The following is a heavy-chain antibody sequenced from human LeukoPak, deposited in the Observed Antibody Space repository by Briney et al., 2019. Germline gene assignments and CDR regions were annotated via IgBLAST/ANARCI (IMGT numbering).Heavy chain of an antibody. Sequence: GGSLRLSCVSSGSGFTFTRYAMSWVRQAPGKGLQWVASISASGGETNYADSVKGRFTISRDNSNYILYLQMNSLTDADTAVYYCANRGTTGSWGQGTLVAVSS. V-gene: IGHV3-23*01. CDR3: ANRGTTGS. CDR1: GFTFTRYA. D-gene: IGHD1-1*01. CDR2: ISASGGET. J-gene: IGHJ5*02.